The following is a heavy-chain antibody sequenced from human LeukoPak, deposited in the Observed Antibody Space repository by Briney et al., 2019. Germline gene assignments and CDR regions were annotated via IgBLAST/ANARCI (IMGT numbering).Heavy chain of an antibody. CDR2: IYTSGST. CDR3: AREILYYYDSSGYYYFDY. CDR1: GGSISSYY. V-gene: IGHV4-4*07. J-gene: IGHJ4*02. Sequence: PSETLSLTCTVSGGSISSYYWSLIRQPAGKGLEWIGRIYTSGSTNYNPSLKSRVTMSVDTSKNQFSLKLSSVTAADTAVYYCAREILYYYDSSGYYYFDYWGQGTLVTVSS. D-gene: IGHD3-22*01.